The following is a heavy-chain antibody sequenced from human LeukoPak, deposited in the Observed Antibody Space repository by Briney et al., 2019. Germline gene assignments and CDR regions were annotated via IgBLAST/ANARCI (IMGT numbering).Heavy chain of an antibody. CDR2: ISRNGAAT. Sequence: GGSLRLSCEASGLSFGDYTMHWVRQPPGKGLEWVSLISRNGAATKYADSVRGRFTVSRDNSKKSLYLQMNSLSNADPALYYCANGPTIPPYYPSANYYETKAQFDFWGQGTLVTVSS. D-gene: IGHD3-3*01. CDR1: GLSFGDYT. J-gene: IGHJ4*02. CDR3: ANGPTIPPYYPSANYYETKAQFDF. V-gene: IGHV3-43*01.